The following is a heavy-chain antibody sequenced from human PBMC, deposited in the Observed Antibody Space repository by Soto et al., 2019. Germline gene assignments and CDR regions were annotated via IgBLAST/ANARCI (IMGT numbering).Heavy chain of an antibody. V-gene: IGHV4-39*01. CDR1: GGSIFSSSYY. J-gene: IGHJ5*02. CDR2: IYYSGNT. Sequence: SETLSLTCTVSGGSIFSSSYYWDWIRQPPGKGLEWIGSIYYSGNTYYNPSLESRVTISVDTSKSQFSLKLSSVTAADTAVYYCARHGVPSSDSRWFDPWGQGTLVTVSS. CDR3: ARHGVPSSDSRWFDP. D-gene: IGHD2-21*02.